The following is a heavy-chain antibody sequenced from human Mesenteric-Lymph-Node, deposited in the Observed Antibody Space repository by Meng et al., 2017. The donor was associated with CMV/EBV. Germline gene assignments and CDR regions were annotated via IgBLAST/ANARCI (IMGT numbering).Heavy chain of an antibody. CDR3: ARHQRWLKSEGGFNY. J-gene: IGHJ4*02. CDR2: INQSGST. Sequence: VQRKQGGAGLLKPSEPLSPPWACYGGSSSGYSWSCTRHPPGKGLEWIGEINQSGSTNYNPSLKSRVTISVDTSKNQFSLKLSSVTAADTAVYYCARHQRWLKSEGGFNYWGQGTLVTVSS. D-gene: IGHD4-23*01. V-gene: IGHV4-34*01. CDR1: GGSSSGYS.